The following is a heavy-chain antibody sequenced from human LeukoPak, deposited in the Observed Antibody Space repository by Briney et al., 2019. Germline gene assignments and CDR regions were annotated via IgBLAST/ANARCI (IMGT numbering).Heavy chain of an antibody. CDR3: AKDGSGWIYLDY. J-gene: IGHJ4*02. CDR2: VTGSGGST. D-gene: IGHD6-19*01. CDR1: GFTFSSYA. V-gene: IGHV3-23*01. Sequence: PGGSLRLSCAASGFTFSSYAMSWVRQAPGKGLEWVAAVTGSGGSTYYADSVKGRFTISRDNSKNTLYLQMNSLRAEDTAVYYCAKDGSGWIYLDYWGQGTLVTVSS.